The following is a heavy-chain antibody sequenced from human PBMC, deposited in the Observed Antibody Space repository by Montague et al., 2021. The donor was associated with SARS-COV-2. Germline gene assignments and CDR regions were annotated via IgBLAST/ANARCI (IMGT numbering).Heavy chain of an antibody. D-gene: IGHD3-22*01. CDR2: ISSSSSTI. CDR3: ARWKSSYYDSSGYYSDAFGI. J-gene: IGHJ3*02. Sequence: SLRLSCAASGFTFSSYSMNWVRQAPGKGLEWVSSISSSSSTIYYADSVKGRFTISRDNAKNSLYLQMNSLRAEDTAVYYCARWKSSYYDSSGYYSDAFGIWGQGTMVTVSS. CDR1: GFTFSSYS. V-gene: IGHV3-21*01.